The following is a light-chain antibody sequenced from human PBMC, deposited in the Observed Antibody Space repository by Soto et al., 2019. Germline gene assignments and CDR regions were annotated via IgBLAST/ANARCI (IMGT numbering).Light chain of an antibody. Sequence: EIVLTQSPATPSLSPGERATLSCRADQSVSSYLAWYQQKPGQAPRLLIYDTSNRATGIPARFSGSGSGTDFTLTISSLEPEDFAVYYCQQRSNRPLTFGGGTKVNIK. CDR3: QQRSNRPLT. J-gene: IGKJ4*01. CDR1: QSVSSY. CDR2: DTS. V-gene: IGKV3-11*01.